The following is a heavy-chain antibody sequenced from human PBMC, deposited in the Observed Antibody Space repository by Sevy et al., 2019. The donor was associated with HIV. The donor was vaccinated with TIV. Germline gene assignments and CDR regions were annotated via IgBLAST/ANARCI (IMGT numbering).Heavy chain of an antibody. D-gene: IGHD3-9*01. V-gene: IGHV3-21*01. Sequence: GGSLRLSCAASGFTFSSYSMNWVRQAPGKGLEWVSSISSSSSYIYYADSVKGRFTISRDNAKNSLYLQMNSLRAEDTAVYYCASDIPPYYDILTGSDYWGQGTLVTVSS. CDR3: ASDIPPYYDILTGSDY. CDR2: ISSSSSYI. J-gene: IGHJ4*02. CDR1: GFTFSSYS.